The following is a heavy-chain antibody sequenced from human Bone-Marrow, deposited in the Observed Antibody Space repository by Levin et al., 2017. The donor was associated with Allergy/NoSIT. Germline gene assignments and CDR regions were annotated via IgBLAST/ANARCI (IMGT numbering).Heavy chain of an antibody. Sequence: GESLKISCAASGFTFSNYWMTWVRQAPGKGLEWVANIKQDGSEKYYVDSVKGRFTISRDNAKNSLYLQMNSLRAEDTAVYYCARARVDFWSGFPVHWGQGTLVTVSS. V-gene: IGHV3-7*01. CDR3: ARARVDFWSGFPVH. CDR2: IKQDGSEK. D-gene: IGHD3-3*01. J-gene: IGHJ4*02. CDR1: GFTFSNYW.